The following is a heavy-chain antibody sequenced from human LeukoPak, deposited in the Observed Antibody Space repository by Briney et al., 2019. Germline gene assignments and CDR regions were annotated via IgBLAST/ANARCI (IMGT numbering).Heavy chain of an antibody. Sequence: ASVKVSRKPSVYILSGYHIYWVRQAPRQGLEWMGWIHPNSGGVNYAQKSQRWVSMTRDTSMSTAYMEMRGLKSDDTAVYYGARVAVPYTADDAFDVWGQGTMVTVSS. J-gene: IGHJ3*01. CDR3: ARVAVPYTADDAFDV. CDR2: IHPNSGGV. CDR1: VYILSGYH. D-gene: IGHD3-16*01. V-gene: IGHV1-2*04.